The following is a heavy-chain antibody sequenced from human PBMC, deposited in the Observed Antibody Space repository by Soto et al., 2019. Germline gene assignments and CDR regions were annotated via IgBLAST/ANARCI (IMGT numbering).Heavy chain of an antibody. V-gene: IGHV4-59*11. CDR2: IYYSGRT. Sequence: PSETLSLTCIVSGGSISSHYWSWIRQSPGKGLEWIGYIYYSGRTNYNPSLRRRVTISLDTSKNHFSLILNSVTAADTAVYYCARYSDYYGSGSLHNWFDPWGQGTPVTVSS. J-gene: IGHJ5*02. CDR3: ARYSDYYGSGSLHNWFDP. D-gene: IGHD3-10*01. CDR1: GGSISSHY.